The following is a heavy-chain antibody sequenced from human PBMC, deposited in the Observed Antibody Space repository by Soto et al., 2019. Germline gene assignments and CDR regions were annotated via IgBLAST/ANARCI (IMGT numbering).Heavy chain of an antibody. J-gene: IGHJ6*02. Sequence: QVQLVQSGAEVKKPGASLKVSCQASGYSFSDYGIAWVRQAPGQGLAWVGWISTYNGNTNYAQKSQGRVTMTTDTSANTAYMELRSLRSDDTAMYYCARYGYSSGWYLGTGMDVWGQGTPVTVSS. CDR1: GYSFSDYG. CDR3: ARYGYSSGWYLGTGMDV. D-gene: IGHD6-19*01. V-gene: IGHV1-18*04. CDR2: ISTYNGNT.